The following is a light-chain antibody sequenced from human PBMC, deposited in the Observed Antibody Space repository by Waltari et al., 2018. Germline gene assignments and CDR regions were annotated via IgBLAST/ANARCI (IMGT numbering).Light chain of an antibody. J-gene: IGKJ1*01. V-gene: IGKV3-20*01. CDR1: QSVGRS. CDR2: GAS. Sequence: EIVLTQSPGTLSLSPGERATLSRWASQSVGRSLAWYQQKSGQAPRLLIYGASTRATGIPNMFGSSGAGTDFRLTISRLEPEDFAVYYCQHYGKLPVTFGQGTKVEIK. CDR3: QHYGKLPVT.